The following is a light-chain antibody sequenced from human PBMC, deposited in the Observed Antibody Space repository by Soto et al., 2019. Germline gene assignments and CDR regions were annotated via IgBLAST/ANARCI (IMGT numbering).Light chain of an antibody. CDR3: VSFTTSRSYV. V-gene: IGLV2-14*03. J-gene: IGLJ1*01. CDR1: SSDVGAYIF. Sequence: LTHPASGSGSPGQSITISCTGTSSDVGAYIFVSWYQQHPGKAPKLMIYDIINRPSGVSNRFSGSKSGNTASLTISGLQAEDEADYYCVSFTTSRSYVFGTGTKVTVL. CDR2: DII.